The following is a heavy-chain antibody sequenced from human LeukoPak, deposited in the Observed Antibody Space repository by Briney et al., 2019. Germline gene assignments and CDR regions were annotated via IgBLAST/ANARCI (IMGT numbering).Heavy chain of an antibody. D-gene: IGHD3-10*01. Sequence: GGSLRLSCLPSGFTFSNYAMTWVRQAPGEGLEWVSSISGSGGTSYYADSVKGRFTISRDSAKNMLFLQMNRLRAEDTAVYYCAKSPYFYNSGRSVDVWGKGTTVTVSS. V-gene: IGHV3-23*01. CDR3: AKSPYFYNSGRSVDV. CDR1: GFTFSNYA. CDR2: ISGSGGTS. J-gene: IGHJ6*04.